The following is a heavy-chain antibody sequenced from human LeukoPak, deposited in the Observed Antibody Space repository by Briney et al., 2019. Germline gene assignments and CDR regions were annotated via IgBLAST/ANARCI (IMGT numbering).Heavy chain of an antibody. Sequence: RASVKVSCKASGYTFTSYGISWVRQAPGQGLEWMGWIGHSSGDTKFAQKFQGRVTMTTDTSVRKVYMELSRLISDDTAVYYCARYLGGYDYFDYWGQGTLVTVSS. D-gene: IGHD5-12*01. CDR2: IGHSSGDT. CDR3: ARYLGGYDYFDY. V-gene: IGHV1-18*01. J-gene: IGHJ4*02. CDR1: GYTFTSYG.